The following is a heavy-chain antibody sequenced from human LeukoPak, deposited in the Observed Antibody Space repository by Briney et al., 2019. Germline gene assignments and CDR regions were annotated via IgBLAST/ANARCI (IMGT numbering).Heavy chain of an antibody. CDR1: GFTFSTYA. CDR2: ISGSGDTT. D-gene: IGHD3-22*01. CDR3: ANGSGGGYSGLVY. V-gene: IGHV3-23*01. J-gene: IGHJ4*02. Sequence: GSLRLSCAVSGFTFSTYAMTWVRQAPGKGLEWVSGISGSGDTTNYADSVKGRFTISRDNSKNTLYLQMNSLRVEDAAVYFCANGSGGGYSGLVYWGQGTLAIVSS.